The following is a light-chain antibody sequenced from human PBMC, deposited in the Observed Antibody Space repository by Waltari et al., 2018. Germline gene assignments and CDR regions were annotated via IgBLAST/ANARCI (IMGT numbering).Light chain of an antibody. CDR1: SGSLSTTSY. CDR2: KAN. Sequence: QTVVTQGPSLSVSPGGTVTRTCALSSGSLSTTSYATWYQQTPGQAPRTLVYKANARSSGVPDRLSGSILGNTTALTITGAQADAESDYYCALYMGSGIWVFGGGTRLTVL. J-gene: IGLJ3*02. CDR3: ALYMGSGIWV. V-gene: IGLV8-61*01.